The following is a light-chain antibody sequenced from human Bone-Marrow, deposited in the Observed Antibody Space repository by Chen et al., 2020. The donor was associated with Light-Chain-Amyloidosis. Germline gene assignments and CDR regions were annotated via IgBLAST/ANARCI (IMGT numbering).Light chain of an antibody. J-gene: IGLJ1*01. V-gene: IGLV2-14*01. CDR3: SSYTITNSLV. Sequence: QSALTQPASVSGSPGQSITISCTGTSSDVGGDNHVSWYQQHPDKASKLMIYEVTNRPSWVPVHVSGSKSDNTASLTISGLQTEDEADYFCSSYTITNSLVFGSGTRVTVL. CDR1: SSDVGGDNH. CDR2: EVT.